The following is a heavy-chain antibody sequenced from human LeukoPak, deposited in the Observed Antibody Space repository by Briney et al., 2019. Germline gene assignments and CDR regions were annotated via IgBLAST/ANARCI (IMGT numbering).Heavy chain of an antibody. J-gene: IGHJ4*02. CDR2: IAGPGEGA. V-gene: IGHV3-23*01. Sequence: GGSLTLTCTVSGCTFSGYAMSWVLQPPGKGLEWLSAIAGPGEGAFYADSVRGRFTISRDNSKNTLYLQMNSLRAEDTAIYYRALVLHGWYQTGYWGQESLGTV. D-gene: IGHD2-15*01. CDR3: ALVLHGWYQTGY. CDR1: GCTFSGYA.